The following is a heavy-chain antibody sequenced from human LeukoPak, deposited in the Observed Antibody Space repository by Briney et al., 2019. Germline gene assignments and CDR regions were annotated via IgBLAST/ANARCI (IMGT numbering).Heavy chain of an antibody. V-gene: IGHV3-23*05. CDR3: ANEIRPNDY. J-gene: IGHJ4*02. CDR1: GFPFSSHA. CDR2: IDISGGAT. Sequence: GGSLKLSCVASGFPFSSHAMCWVRQAPGKGLEWVSSIDISGGATWYADSVRGRFTISRDNSKNTLYLQMTSLRVEDTALYYCANEIRPNDYWGQGTLVSVSS. D-gene: IGHD3-16*01.